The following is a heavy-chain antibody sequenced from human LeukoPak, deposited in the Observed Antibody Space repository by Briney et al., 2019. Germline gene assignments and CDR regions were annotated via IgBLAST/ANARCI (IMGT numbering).Heavy chain of an antibody. CDR3: ARDGGYHGAFDI. V-gene: IGHV4-39*07. CDR2: IYYSGST. Sequence: SETLSLTCTVSGGSISSSSYYWGWIRQPPGKGLEWIGSIYYSGSTYYNPSLKSRVTISVDTSKNQFSLKLSSVTAADTAVYYCARDGGYHGAFDIWGQGTMVTVSS. J-gene: IGHJ3*02. D-gene: IGHD5-18*01. CDR1: GGSISSSSYY.